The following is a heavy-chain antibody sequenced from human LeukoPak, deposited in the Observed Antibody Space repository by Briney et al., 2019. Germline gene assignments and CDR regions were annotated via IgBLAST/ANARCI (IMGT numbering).Heavy chain of an antibody. Sequence: GGSLRLSCVASGFSLSGYWMYWVRQAPGKGLMYISRNNGDGSTTNYADVVKGRFTMSRDNVKNTLYLQMNSLRVEDTAVYYWARDPRNEGLPPWGQGTLVTVSS. V-gene: IGHV3-74*01. CDR3: ARDPRNEGLPP. J-gene: IGHJ5*02. CDR1: GFSLSGYW. CDR2: NNGDGSTT.